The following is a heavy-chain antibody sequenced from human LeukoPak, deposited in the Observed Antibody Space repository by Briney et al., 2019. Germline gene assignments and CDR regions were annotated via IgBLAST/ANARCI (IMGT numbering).Heavy chain of an antibody. D-gene: IGHD3-10*01. CDR3: AKDWLGELYYFDY. CDR1: GFTFSSYA. CDR2: ISGSGGST. V-gene: IGHV3-23*01. J-gene: IGHJ4*02. Sequence: AGGSLRLSCAASGFTFSSYAMSWVRQAPGKGLEWVSAISGSGGSTYYADSVKGRFTISRDNSKNTLYLQMNSLRAEDTAVYYCAKDWLGELYYFDYWGQGTLVTVSS.